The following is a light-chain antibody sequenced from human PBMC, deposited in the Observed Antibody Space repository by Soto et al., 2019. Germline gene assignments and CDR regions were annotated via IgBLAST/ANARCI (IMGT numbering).Light chain of an antibody. CDR3: AAWDGSLKGYV. Sequence: QSVLTQPPSTSGTPGQRVTISCSGSSSNIRSNTVNWYQQLPGTAPKLLIYRNNQRPSGVPDRFSGSKSGTSASLAISGLQSEDEADYYCAAWDGSLKGYVFATGTKLTVL. CDR1: SSNIRSNT. J-gene: IGLJ1*01. V-gene: IGLV1-44*01. CDR2: RNN.